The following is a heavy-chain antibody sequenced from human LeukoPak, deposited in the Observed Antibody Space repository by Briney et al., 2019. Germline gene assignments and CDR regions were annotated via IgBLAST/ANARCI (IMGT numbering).Heavy chain of an antibody. CDR2: IYYSGST. Sequence: PSETLSLTCTVSGGSISSSSYYWGWIRQPPGKGLEWIGSIYYSGSTYYNPSLKSRVTISVDTSKNQFSLKLSSVTAADTAVCFCARVGYYPDYYMDVWGKGTTVTVSS. CDR3: ARVGYYPDYYMDV. D-gene: IGHD2-21*01. J-gene: IGHJ6*03. V-gene: IGHV4-39*07. CDR1: GGSISSSSYY.